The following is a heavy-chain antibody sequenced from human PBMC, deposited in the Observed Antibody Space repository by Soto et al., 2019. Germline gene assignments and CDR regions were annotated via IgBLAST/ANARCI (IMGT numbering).Heavy chain of an antibody. Sequence: QVQLVQSGAEVKKPVSSVKVSCKDSGGTFSSYAISWVRQAPGQGLEWMGGIIPIFGTANYAQKFQGRVTITADKSTSTAYMELSSLRSEDTAVYYCARLADWNYVRSFDYWGQGTLVTVSS. D-gene: IGHD1-7*01. CDR1: GGTFSSYA. CDR3: ARLADWNYVRSFDY. V-gene: IGHV1-69*06. J-gene: IGHJ4*02. CDR2: IIPIFGTA.